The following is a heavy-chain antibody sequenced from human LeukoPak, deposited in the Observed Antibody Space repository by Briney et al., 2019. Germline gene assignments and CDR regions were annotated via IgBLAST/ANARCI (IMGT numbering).Heavy chain of an antibody. CDR1: GFTVSSNY. Sequence: PGGSLRLSCAASGFTVSSNYMSWVRQAPGKGLEWDSVIYSGGSTYYADSVKGRFTISRDNSKNTLYLQMNSLRAEDTAVYYCAKAGYSNGWSPGWFDPWGQGTLVTVSS. CDR2: IYSGGST. V-gene: IGHV3-53*01. J-gene: IGHJ5*02. CDR3: AKAGYSNGWSPGWFDP. D-gene: IGHD6-19*01.